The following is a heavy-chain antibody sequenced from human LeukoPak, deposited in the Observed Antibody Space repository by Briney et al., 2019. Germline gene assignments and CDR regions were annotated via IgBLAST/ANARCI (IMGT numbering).Heavy chain of an antibody. CDR1: GFTVSNNY. J-gene: IGHJ4*02. V-gene: IGHV3-33*08. CDR2: IWYDGSNK. Sequence: GGSLRLSCAASGFTVSNNYMSWVRQAPGKGLEWVAVIWYDGSNKYHADSVKGRFTISRDNSKNTLYLQMNSLRAEDTAVYYCARDRYGANSPFDYWGQGTLVTVSS. CDR3: ARDRYGANSPFDY. D-gene: IGHD4-23*01.